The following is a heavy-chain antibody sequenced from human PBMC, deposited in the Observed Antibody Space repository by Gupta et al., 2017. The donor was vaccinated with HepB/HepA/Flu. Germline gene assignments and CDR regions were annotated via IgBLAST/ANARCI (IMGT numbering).Heavy chain of an antibody. CDR2: IDTGGST. V-gene: IGHV3-66*01. J-gene: IGHJ4*02. CDR1: GFSVSSNS. Sequence: VQLVESGGDLVQPGGSLRLSCAASGFSVSSNSMNWVRQAPGRGLEWVSVIDTGGSTYYADSVKGRFTISRDKSKNTLYLQMKSLRAEDTAVYYCARDWLTGDSRGDDYWGQGTLVTVSS. D-gene: IGHD7-27*01. CDR3: ARDWLTGDSRGDDY.